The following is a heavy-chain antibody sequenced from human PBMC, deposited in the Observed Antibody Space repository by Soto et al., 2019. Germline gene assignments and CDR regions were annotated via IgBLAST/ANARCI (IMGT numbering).Heavy chain of an antibody. CDR1: GYTFTSYG. D-gene: IGHD4-17*01. CDR2: ISAYNGNT. J-gene: IGHJ4*02. Sequence: ASVKVSCKASGYTFTSYGISWVRPALGQGLEWMGWISAYNGNTNYAQKLQGRVTMTTDTSTSTAYMELRSLRSDDTAVYYCARFVDHDYGDYYFDYWGQGTLVTVSS. V-gene: IGHV1-18*01. CDR3: ARFVDHDYGDYYFDY.